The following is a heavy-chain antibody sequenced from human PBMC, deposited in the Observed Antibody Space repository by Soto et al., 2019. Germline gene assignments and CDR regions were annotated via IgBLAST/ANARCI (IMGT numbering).Heavy chain of an antibody. J-gene: IGHJ4*02. Sequence: SVKVSCKASGGTFSSYAISWVRQAPGQGLEWMGGIIPIFGTANYAQKFQGRVTITADESTSTAYMELSSLRSEDTAVYYCARVADYYGSGSYYPHFDYWGQGTLVTVSS. D-gene: IGHD3-10*01. V-gene: IGHV1-69*13. CDR1: GGTFSSYA. CDR2: IIPIFGTA. CDR3: ARVADYYGSGSYYPHFDY.